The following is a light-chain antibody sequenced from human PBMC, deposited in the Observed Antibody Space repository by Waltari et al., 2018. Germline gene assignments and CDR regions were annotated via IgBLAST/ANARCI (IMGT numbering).Light chain of an antibody. Sequence: QSVLTQPPSASGTPGQRVTISCSGSSSNIGSNYVYWYQQLPGTAPNLLIYRNNQRPSGVPDRFSGSKSGPSASLAISGLRAEDEADYYCAAWDDSLSGRVFGGGTKLTVL. V-gene: IGLV1-47*01. CDR2: RNN. CDR1: SSNIGSNY. CDR3: AAWDDSLSGRV. J-gene: IGLJ3*02.